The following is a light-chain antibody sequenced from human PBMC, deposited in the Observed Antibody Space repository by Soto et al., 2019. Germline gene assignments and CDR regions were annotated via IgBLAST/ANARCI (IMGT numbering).Light chain of an antibody. V-gene: IGLV1-44*01. Sequence: QLVLTQPPSASGTPGQRVTISCSGSGSSIGTNTVNWYRQLPGTAPKLLIYGNNQRPSGVPDPFSGSKSGTSASLGISGLQSEDEADYYCAAWDGSLNNVLFGGGTKLTVL. CDR1: GSSIGTNT. J-gene: IGLJ2*01. CDR2: GNN. CDR3: AAWDGSLNNVL.